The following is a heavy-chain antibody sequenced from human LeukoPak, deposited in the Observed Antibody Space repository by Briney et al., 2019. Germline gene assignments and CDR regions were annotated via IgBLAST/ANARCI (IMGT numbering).Heavy chain of an antibody. CDR1: GYTFTGYY. J-gene: IGHJ3*02. Sequence: SVKVSCKASGYTFTGYYMHWVRQAPGQGLEWMGGIIPIFGTANYAQKFQGRVTITADESTSTAYMELSSLRSEDTAVYYCARDTAMVQGAFDIWGQGTMVTVPS. CDR2: IIPIFGTA. CDR3: ARDTAMVQGAFDI. V-gene: IGHV1-69*13. D-gene: IGHD5-18*01.